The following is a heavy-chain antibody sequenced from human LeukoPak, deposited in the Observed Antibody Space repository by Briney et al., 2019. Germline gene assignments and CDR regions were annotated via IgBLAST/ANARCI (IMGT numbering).Heavy chain of an antibody. D-gene: IGHD3-22*01. CDR1: GSTFTSYY. V-gene: IGHV1-46*01. CDR3: ARGGDYYDSTGDYTDYFDY. Sequence: GASVKVSFKASGSTFTSYYMHWVRQAPGQGLAWMGIINPSGGSTSYAQKFQGRVTMTRDTSTSTVYMDPSSLRSEDTAVYYCARGGDYYDSTGDYTDYFDYWGQGTLVTVSS. J-gene: IGHJ4*02. CDR2: INPSGGST.